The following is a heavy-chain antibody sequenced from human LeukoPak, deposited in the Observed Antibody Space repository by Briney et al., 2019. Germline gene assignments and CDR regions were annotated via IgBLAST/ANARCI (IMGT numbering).Heavy chain of an antibody. V-gene: IGHV1-2*02. CDR3: ARVGPYGSGSSLFDY. J-gene: IGHJ4*02. CDR1: GYTFTGYY. Sequence: ASVKVSCKASGYTFTGYYMHCVRQAPGQGLEWMGWINPNSGGTNYAQKFQGRVTMTRDTSISTAYMELSRLRSDDTAVYYCARVGPYGSGSSLFDYWGQGTLVTVSS. CDR2: INPNSGGT. D-gene: IGHD3-10*01.